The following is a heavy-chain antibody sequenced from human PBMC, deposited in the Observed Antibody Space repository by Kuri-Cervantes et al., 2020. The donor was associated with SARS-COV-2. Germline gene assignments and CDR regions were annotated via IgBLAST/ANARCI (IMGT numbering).Heavy chain of an antibody. CDR3: ARAGEWLFGDAFDI. J-gene: IGHJ3*02. V-gene: IGHV4-59*01. Sequence: ESLKISCTVSGGSISSYYWSWIRQPPGKGLEWIGYIYYSGSTNYNPSLKSRVTISVDTSKNQFSLKLSSVTAADTAVYYCARAGEWLFGDAFDIWGQGTMSPSPQ. D-gene: IGHD3-3*01. CDR2: IYYSGST. CDR1: GGSISSYY.